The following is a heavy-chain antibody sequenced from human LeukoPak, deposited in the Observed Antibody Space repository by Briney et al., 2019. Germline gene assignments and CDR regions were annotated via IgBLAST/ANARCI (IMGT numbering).Heavy chain of an antibody. CDR1: GFTVSSNY. D-gene: IGHD5-24*01. CDR3: ARGRDGYNFGY. CDR2: IYSGGST. Sequence: GGSLRLSCAASGFTVSSNYMSWVRQAPGKGLEWVSVIYSGGSTYYADSVKGRFTISRDNSKNTLYLQMNSVRAGDTAVYYCARGRDGYNFGYWGQGTLVTVSS. V-gene: IGHV3-53*01. J-gene: IGHJ4*02.